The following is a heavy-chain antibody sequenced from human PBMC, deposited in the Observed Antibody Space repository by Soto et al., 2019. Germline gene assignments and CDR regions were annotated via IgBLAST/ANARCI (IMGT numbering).Heavy chain of an antibody. Sequence: GESLKISCKGSGYTFTSYWINWVRQTPGKGLEWMGRIDPSDSYTNYSPSFQGHVTISADKSISTAYLQWSSLKASDTAMYYCARHSKDYYDSSGYYSIFDYWGQGTLVTVSS. CDR1: GYTFTSYW. V-gene: IGHV5-10-1*01. J-gene: IGHJ4*02. CDR2: IDPSDSYT. CDR3: ARHSKDYYDSSGYYSIFDY. D-gene: IGHD3-22*01.